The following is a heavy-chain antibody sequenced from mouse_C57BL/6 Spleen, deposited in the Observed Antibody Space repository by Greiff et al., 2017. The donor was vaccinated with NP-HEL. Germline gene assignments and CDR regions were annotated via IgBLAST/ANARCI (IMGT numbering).Heavy chain of an antibody. J-gene: IGHJ4*01. D-gene: IGHD2-2*01. Sequence: EVQGVESGGGLVKPGGSLKLSCAASGFTFSDYGMHWVRQAPEKGLEWVAYISSGSSTIYYADTVKGRFTISRDNAKNTRFLQMTSRRSEDTAMYYCARKIYYGYDGYAMDYWGQGTSVTVSS. CDR3: ARKIYYGYDGYAMDY. V-gene: IGHV5-17*01. CDR1: GFTFSDYG. CDR2: ISSGSSTI.